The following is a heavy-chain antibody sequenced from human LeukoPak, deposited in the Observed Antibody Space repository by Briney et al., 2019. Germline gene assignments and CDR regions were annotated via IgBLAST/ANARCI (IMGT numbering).Heavy chain of an antibody. CDR3: ASEDYCTNGVCYTNNYYYGMDV. J-gene: IGHJ6*02. Sequence: SVKVSCKASGGTFSSYAISWVRQAPGQGLEWMGGIIPIFGTANYAQKFRGRVTITADGSTSTAYMELSSLRSEDTAVYYCASEDYCTNGVCYTNNYYYGMDVWGQGTTVTVSS. CDR1: GGTFSSYA. V-gene: IGHV1-69*13. CDR2: IIPIFGTA. D-gene: IGHD2-8*01.